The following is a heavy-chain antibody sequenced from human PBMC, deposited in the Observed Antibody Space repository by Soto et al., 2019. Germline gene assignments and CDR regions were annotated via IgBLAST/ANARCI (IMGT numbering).Heavy chain of an antibody. V-gene: IGHV3-13*01. D-gene: IGHD3-10*01. Sequence: PGGSLRLSCAASGFTFSSYWMHWVRQATGKGLEWVSAIGTAGDTYYPGSVKGRFTISRENAKNSLYLQMNSLRAGDTAVYYCARTSYGWGSYYYYGMDVWGQGTTVTVSS. CDR1: GFTFSSYW. CDR2: IGTAGDT. CDR3: ARTSYGWGSYYYYGMDV. J-gene: IGHJ6*02.